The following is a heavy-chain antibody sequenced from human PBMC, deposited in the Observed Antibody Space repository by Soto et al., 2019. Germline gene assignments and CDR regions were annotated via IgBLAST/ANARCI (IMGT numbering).Heavy chain of an antibody. CDR2: INHSGST. D-gene: IGHD3-10*01. CDR3: ARELGGIYGSGSYYSP. Sequence: PSETLSLTCAVYGGSFSGYYWSWIRQPPGKGLEWIGEINHSGSTNHNPSLKSRVTISVDTSKNQFSLKLSSVTAADTAVYYCARELGGIYGSGSYYSPWGQGTLVTSPQ. V-gene: IGHV4-34*01. CDR1: GGSFSGYY. J-gene: IGHJ5*02.